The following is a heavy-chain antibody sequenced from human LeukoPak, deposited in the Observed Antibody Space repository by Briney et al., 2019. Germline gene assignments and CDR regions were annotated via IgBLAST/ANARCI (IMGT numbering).Heavy chain of an antibody. D-gene: IGHD1-26*01. V-gene: IGHV3-53*01. CDR1: GFTVSSNY. Sequence: QPGGSLRLSCAASGFTVSSNYMSWVRQAPGKGLEWVSVIYSGGSTYYADSVKGRFTISRDNSKNTLYLQMNSLRAEDAAVYYCARSWELLHFDYWGQGTLVTVSS. CDR2: IYSGGST. CDR3: ARSWELLHFDY. J-gene: IGHJ4*02.